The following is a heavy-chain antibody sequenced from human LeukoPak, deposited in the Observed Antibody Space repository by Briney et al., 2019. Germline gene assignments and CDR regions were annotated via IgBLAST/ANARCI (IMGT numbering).Heavy chain of an antibody. D-gene: IGHD2-2*01. CDR1: GGSISSYY. V-gene: IGHV4-59*01. Sequence: SETLSLTCTVSGGSISSYYWSWIRQLPGKGLEWIGYIYYSGSTNYNPSLKSRVTISVDTSKNQFSLKLSSVTAADTAVYYCARGPRYCSSTSCYFVDYWGQGTLVTVSS. CDR3: ARGPRYCSSTSCYFVDY. CDR2: IYYSGST. J-gene: IGHJ4*02.